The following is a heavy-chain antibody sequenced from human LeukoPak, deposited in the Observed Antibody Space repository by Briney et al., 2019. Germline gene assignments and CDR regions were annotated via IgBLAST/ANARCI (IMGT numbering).Heavy chain of an antibody. CDR3: ARSGGSGFQLDS. CDR2: SYTTGST. CDR1: GGSISPYY. V-gene: IGHV4-4*07. J-gene: IGHJ4*02. D-gene: IGHD3-16*01. Sequence: PSETLSLTCTVSGGSISPYYWSWLRQPAGKALEWIGRSYTTGSTNYNPSLKSRVTMSLDTSKNQFSLKLSSVTAADTAVYYCARSGGSGFQLDSWGQGTLVTVSS.